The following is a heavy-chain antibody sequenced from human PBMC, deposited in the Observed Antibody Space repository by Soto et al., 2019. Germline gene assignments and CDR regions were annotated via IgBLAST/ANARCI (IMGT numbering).Heavy chain of an antibody. Sequence: GGSLRLSCAASGFTFSNYSMSWVRQAPGKGLEWVSAISGSGDSTYYAGSVKGRFTISRDNSKNTLYLQMSSLRAEDTAVYYCAKTTYPDAFDIWGQGTMVTVSS. D-gene: IGHD4-17*01. V-gene: IGHV3-23*01. J-gene: IGHJ3*02. CDR1: GFTFSNYS. CDR2: ISGSGDST. CDR3: AKTTYPDAFDI.